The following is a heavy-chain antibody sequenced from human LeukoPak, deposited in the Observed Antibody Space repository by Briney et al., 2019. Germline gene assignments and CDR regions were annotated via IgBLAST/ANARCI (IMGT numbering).Heavy chain of an antibody. CDR3: AREGPINNGDLDY. D-gene: IGHD1/OR15-1a*01. CDR2: IWYDGNNE. J-gene: IGHJ4*02. V-gene: IGHV3-33*01. Sequence: GRSLRLSCAASGFIFSDYGMHWVRQAPGKGLEWVSDIWYDGNNEDYADSVKGRFTISRDNAHNTLYLQINSLRAEDTAVYYCAREGPINNGDLDYWGQGTLVTVSS. CDR1: GFIFSDYG.